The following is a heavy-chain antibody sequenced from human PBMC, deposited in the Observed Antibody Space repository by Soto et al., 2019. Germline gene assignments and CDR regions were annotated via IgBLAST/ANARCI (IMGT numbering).Heavy chain of an antibody. CDR1: GGSISSGGYY. J-gene: IGHJ3*02. Sequence: SETLSLTCTISGGSISSGGYYWSWIRQHPGKGLEWIGYIYYSGSTYYNPSLKSRVTISVDTSKNQFSLKLSSVTAAYTAVYYCARDLNYGAFDIWGQGTMVTVSS. CDR3: ARDLNYGAFDI. D-gene: IGHD4-17*01. V-gene: IGHV4-31*03. CDR2: IYYSGST.